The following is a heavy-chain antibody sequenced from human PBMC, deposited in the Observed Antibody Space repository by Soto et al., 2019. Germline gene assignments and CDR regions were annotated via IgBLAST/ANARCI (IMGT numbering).Heavy chain of an antibody. Sequence: GSLRLSCAASGFTFSSYGMHWVRQAPGKGLEWVAVIWYDGSNKYYADSVKGRFTISRDNAKNTLYLQMNSLRAEDTALYYCSSQGGDAFDIWGQGTMVTVSS. CDR1: GFTFSSYG. D-gene: IGHD2-15*01. J-gene: IGHJ3*02. V-gene: IGHV3-30*02. CDR2: IWYDGSNK. CDR3: SSQGGDAFDI.